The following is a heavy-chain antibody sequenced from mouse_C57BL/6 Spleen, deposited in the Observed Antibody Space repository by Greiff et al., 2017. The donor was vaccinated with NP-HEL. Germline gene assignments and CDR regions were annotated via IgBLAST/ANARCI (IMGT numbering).Heavy chain of an antibody. V-gene: IGHV1-72*01. CDR1: GYTFTSYW. Sequence: VQLQQPGAELVKPGASVKLSCKASGYTFTSYWMHWVKQRPGRGLEWIGWIDPNSGGTKYNEKFKSKATLTVDKPSSTAYMQLSSLTSEDAAVYYCARSPDGYAMDYWGQGTSVTVSS. J-gene: IGHJ4*01. CDR3: ARSPDGYAMDY. CDR2: IDPNSGGT.